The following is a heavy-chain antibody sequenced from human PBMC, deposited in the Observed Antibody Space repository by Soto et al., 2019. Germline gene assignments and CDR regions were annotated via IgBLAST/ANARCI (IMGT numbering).Heavy chain of an antibody. V-gene: IGHV3-23*01. CDR1: GFTFSSYA. CDR2: INRNGGSA. J-gene: IGHJ4*02. Sequence: GGSLRLSCEASGFTFSSYAMSWVRQAPGKGLEWVSSINRNGGSANYADSVKGRFTISRDDSKNILSLQMNSLRAEDTAIYYRAKNYYFDCWGQGTLVTVSS. D-gene: IGHD3-10*01. CDR3: AKNYYFDC.